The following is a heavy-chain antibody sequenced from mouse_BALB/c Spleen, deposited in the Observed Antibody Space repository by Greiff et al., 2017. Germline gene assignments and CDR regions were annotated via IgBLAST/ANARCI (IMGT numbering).Heavy chain of an antibody. V-gene: IGHV1-19*01. D-gene: IGHD2-1*01. Sequence: EVKLMESGPELVKPGASVKMSCKASGYTFTDYYMDWVKQSHGESFEWIGRVNPYNGGTSYNQKFKGKATLTVDKSSSTAYMELNSLTSEDSAVYYCARRGGGNYVYFDYWGQGTTLTVSS. CDR3: ARRGGGNYVYFDY. CDR1: GYTFTDYY. J-gene: IGHJ2*01. CDR2: VNPYNGGT.